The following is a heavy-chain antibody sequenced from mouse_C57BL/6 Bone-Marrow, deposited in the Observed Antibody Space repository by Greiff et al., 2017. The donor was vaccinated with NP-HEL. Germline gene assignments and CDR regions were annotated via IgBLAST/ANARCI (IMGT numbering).Heavy chain of an antibody. CDR1: GFPITSGYY. CDR2: ITHSGET. J-gene: IGHJ4*01. Sequence: LQESGPGLVKPSQSLFLTCSITGFPITSGYYWIWIRQSPGKPLEWMGYITHSGETFYNPSLQSPISITRETSKNQFFLQLNSVTTEGTAMYYCAGASITTKAMDYWGQGTSVTVSS. V-gene: IGHV12-3*01. D-gene: IGHD1-1*01. CDR3: AGASITTKAMDY.